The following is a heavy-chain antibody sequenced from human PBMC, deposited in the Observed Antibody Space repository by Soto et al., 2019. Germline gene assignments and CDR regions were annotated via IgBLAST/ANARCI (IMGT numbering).Heavy chain of an antibody. V-gene: IGHV1-18*01. Sequence: GASVKVSCKASGYTFTSYGISWVRQAPGQGLEWMGWISAYNGNTNYAQKHQGRVTMTTDTSTSTAYMELRSLRSDDTAVYYCARDLITERIRGSLGAFDIWGQGTMVTVSS. D-gene: IGHD2-15*01. CDR3: ARDLITERIRGSLGAFDI. CDR2: ISAYNGNT. CDR1: GYTFTSYG. J-gene: IGHJ3*02.